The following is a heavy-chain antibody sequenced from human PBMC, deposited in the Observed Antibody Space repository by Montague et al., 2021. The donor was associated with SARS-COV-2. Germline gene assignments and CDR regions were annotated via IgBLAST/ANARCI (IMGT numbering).Heavy chain of an antibody. V-gene: IGHV4-34*01. CDR2: INHSGST. D-gene: IGHD3-9*01. CDR1: GGSFSGYY. Sequence: SETLSLTCAVYGGSFSGYYWSWIRQPPGKGLEWIGEINHSGSTNYNPSLKSRGTISVGTSKNQFSLKLSSVAAADTAVYYCARERYSFSLTRGSTWFDPWGQGTLVTVSS. CDR3: ARERYSFSLTRGSTWFDP. J-gene: IGHJ5*02.